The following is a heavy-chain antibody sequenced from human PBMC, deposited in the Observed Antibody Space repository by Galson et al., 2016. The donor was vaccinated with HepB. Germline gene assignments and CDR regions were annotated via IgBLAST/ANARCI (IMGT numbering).Heavy chain of an antibody. V-gene: IGHV3-74*01. D-gene: IGHD4-23*01. CDR1: GFAFSSYW. Sequence: SLRLSCAASGFAFSSYWMHWVRQVPGKGLVWVSRLNTDGRTTNYADSVKGRFTISRDNARSLLYLQMYSLRVEDTAVYYCARDPGEGDGGNWGAFDLWGRGTQVSVSS. CDR2: LNTDGRTT. J-gene: IGHJ2*01. CDR3: ARDPGEGDGGNWGAFDL.